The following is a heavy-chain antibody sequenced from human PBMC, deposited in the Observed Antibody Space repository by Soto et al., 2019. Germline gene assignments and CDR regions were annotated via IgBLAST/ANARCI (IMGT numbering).Heavy chain of an antibody. D-gene: IGHD3-10*01. V-gene: IGHV1-18*01. Sequence: QIQLVQSGAEVKKPGASVKVSCKASGYTFINYGISWVRQAPGQGLEWVGWVSDYNGNTNYAQSLQGRVTLTTETSTSTAYMELRSLTSDDTAVYFCARGDYYGSGNLLNTDNFYMDVWGKGTTVIVSS. J-gene: IGHJ6*03. CDR3: ARGDYYGSGNLLNTDNFYMDV. CDR2: VSDYNGNT. CDR1: GYTFINYG.